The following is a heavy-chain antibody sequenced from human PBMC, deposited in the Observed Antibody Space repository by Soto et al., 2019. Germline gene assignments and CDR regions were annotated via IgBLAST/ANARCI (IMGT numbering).Heavy chain of an antibody. CDR3: VRRVTAIRWAFDV. D-gene: IGHD2-21*02. CDR1: GASISSGDYS. CDR2: IHHGGTT. J-gene: IGHJ3*01. V-gene: IGHV4-30-2*05. Sequence: SETLSLTCAVSGASISSGDYSWSWVRQPPGKGLEWIGHIHHGGTTYYNPSLKSRVTISVDTAENQFSLRLSSMTAADTAVYYCVRRVTAIRWAFDVWGQGTMVTVSS.